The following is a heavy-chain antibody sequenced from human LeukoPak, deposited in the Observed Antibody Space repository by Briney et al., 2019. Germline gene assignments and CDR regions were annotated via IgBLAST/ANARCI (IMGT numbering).Heavy chain of an antibody. CDR3: ARTLYNWNYEGDYYYMDV. V-gene: IGHV1-69*13. D-gene: IGHD1-7*01. CDR1: GGTFSGYA. CDR2: IIPIFGTA. Sequence: SVKVSCKASGGTFSGYAISWVRQAPGQGLEWMGGIIPIFGTANYAQKFQGRVTITADESTSTAYMELSSLRSEDTAVYCCARTLYNWNYEGDYYYMDVWGKGTTVTVSS. J-gene: IGHJ6*03.